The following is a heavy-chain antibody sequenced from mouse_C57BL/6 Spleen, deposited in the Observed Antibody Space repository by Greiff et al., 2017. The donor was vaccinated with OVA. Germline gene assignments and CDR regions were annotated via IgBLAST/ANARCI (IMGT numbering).Heavy chain of an antibody. Sequence: DVKLVESGGGLVKPGGSLKLSCAASGFTFSSYAMSWVRQTPEKRLEWVATISDGGSYTYYPDNVKGRFTISRDNAKNNLYLQMSHLKSEDTAMYYCAPSDYDYSWFAYWGQGTLVTVSA. D-gene: IGHD2-4*01. J-gene: IGHJ3*01. CDR1: GFTFSSYA. CDR3: APSDYDYSWFAY. CDR2: ISDGGSYT. V-gene: IGHV5-4*03.